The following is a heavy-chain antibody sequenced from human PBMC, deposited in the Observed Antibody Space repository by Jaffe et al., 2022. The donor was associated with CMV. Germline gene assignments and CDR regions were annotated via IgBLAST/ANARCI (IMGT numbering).Heavy chain of an antibody. V-gene: IGHV3-33*01. CDR2: IWYDGSNK. D-gene: IGHD1-26*01. CDR1: GFTFSSYG. Sequence: QVQLVESGGGVVQPGRSLRLSCAASGFTFSSYGMHWVRQAPGKGLEWVAVIWYDGSNKYYADSVKGRFTISRDNSKNTLYLQMNSLRAEDTAVYYCARASRGSYYCIDYWGQGTLVTVSS. CDR3: ARASRGSYYCIDY. J-gene: IGHJ4*02.